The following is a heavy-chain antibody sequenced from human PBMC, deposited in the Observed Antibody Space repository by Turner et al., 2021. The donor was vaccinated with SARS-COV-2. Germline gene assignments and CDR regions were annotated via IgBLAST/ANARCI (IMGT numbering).Heavy chain of an antibody. J-gene: IGHJ3*02. CDR1: GITFSSHG. D-gene: IGHD3-22*01. V-gene: IGHV3-33*08. Sequence: QVQLVESGGGVVLPVWSLRLFCAASGITFSSHGMHWVRQAPGKGRGWVAVIWNDGSQKYYADSVKGRFTISRDNSKNMVYLQMNSLRAEDTAVYYCARLDDSGHWGAFDIWGQGKMVTVSS. CDR2: IWNDGSQK. CDR3: ARLDDSGHWGAFDI.